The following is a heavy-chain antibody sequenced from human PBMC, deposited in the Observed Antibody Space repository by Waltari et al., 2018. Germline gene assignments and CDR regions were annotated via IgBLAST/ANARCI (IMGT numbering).Heavy chain of an antibody. Sequence: QVQLQQWGAGLLKPSETLSLTCAVYGGSFSGYYWSWIRQPPGKGLEWIGEINHSGSTNYNPSLKSRVTISVDTSKNQFSLKLSSVTAADTAVYYCARAPGTAASITIFGVVNGRSCWFDPWGQGTLVTVSS. CDR3: ARAPGTAASITIFGVVNGRSCWFDP. CDR2: INHSGST. D-gene: IGHD3-3*01. V-gene: IGHV4-34*01. CDR1: GGSFSGYY. J-gene: IGHJ5*02.